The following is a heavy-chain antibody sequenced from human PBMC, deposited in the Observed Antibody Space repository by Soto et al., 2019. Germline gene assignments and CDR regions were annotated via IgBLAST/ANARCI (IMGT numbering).Heavy chain of an antibody. CDR1: GFTFSSYW. CDR3: AGDPPEPYTASDY. D-gene: IGHD5-18*01. V-gene: IGHV3-7*03. J-gene: IGHJ4*02. CDR2: IKQDGSEK. Sequence: EVQLVESGGGLVQPGGSLRLSCAASGFTFSSYWMSWVRQAPGKGLEWVANIKQDGSEKYYVDSVKGRFTISRDNAKNPLYLQMNSLRAEDTAVYYCAGDPPEPYTASDYCGQGTLVTVSS.